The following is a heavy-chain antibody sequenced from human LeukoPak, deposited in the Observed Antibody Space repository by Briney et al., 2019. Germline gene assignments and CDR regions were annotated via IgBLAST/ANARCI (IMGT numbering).Heavy chain of an antibody. V-gene: IGHV3-74*01. J-gene: IGHJ4*02. Sequence: GGSLRLSCAASGFSFSYYWMHWVRQGSGKGLVWVSRIKSDGSDTRYADSVKGRFTISRDNAKDTLYLQMNSLRAEDTAVYYCTRPESSSSLACDHWGQGTLVTVSS. D-gene: IGHD2-2*01. CDR1: GFSFSYYW. CDR3: TRPESSSSLACDH. CDR2: IKSDGSDT.